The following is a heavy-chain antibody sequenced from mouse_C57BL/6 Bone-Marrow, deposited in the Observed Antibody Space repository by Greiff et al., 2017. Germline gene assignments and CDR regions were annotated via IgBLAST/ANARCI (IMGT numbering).Heavy chain of an antibody. CDR3: TDYYGSSGAY. CDR1: GFNIKDDY. J-gene: IGHJ3*01. CDR2: IDPENGDT. V-gene: IGHV14-4*01. D-gene: IGHD1-1*01. Sequence: EVKLMESGAELVRPGASVKLSCTASGFNIKDDYMHWVKQRPEQGLEWIGWIDPENGDTEYASKFQGKATITADTSSNTAYLQLSSLTSEDTAVYYCTDYYGSSGAYWGQGTLVTVSA.